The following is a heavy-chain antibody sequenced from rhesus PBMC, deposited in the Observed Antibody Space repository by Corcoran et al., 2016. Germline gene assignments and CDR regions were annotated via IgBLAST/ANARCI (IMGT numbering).Heavy chain of an antibody. D-gene: IGHD3-34*01. V-gene: IGHV4-169*02. J-gene: IGHJ4*01. CDR3: ASGGDYYPYYFDY. Sequence: QVQLQESGPGLVTPSETLSVTCAVAGGFISSSSWSWIRQAPGQGLEWIWYIGGSGSSTNYNPSLKSRVTLSVDTSKNQFSLKLSSVTAADTAVYYCASGGDYYPYYFDYWGQGVLVTVSS. CDR2: IGGSGSST. CDR1: GGFISSSS.